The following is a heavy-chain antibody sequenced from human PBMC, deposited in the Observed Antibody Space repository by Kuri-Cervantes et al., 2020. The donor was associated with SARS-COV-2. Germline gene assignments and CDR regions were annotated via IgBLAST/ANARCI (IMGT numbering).Heavy chain of an antibody. V-gene: IGHV3-11*01. CDR2: ISGSGSYI. Sequence: GESLKISCTASGFIFSDYYMTWIRQAPGKALEWVSSISGSGSYIYYADSVKGRVTISRESGENSLFLHMNSLRGDDTAVYYCARVAGEGPIYYYYMDVWGKGTTVTVSS. CDR3: ARVAGEGPIYYYYMDV. J-gene: IGHJ6*03. D-gene: IGHD2-21*01. CDR1: GFIFSDYY.